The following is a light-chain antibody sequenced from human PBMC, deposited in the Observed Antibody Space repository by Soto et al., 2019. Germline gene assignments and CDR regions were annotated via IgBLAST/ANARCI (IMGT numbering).Light chain of an antibody. CDR1: SGHSSYA. CDR2: LNSDGSH. J-gene: IGLJ3*02. V-gene: IGLV4-69*01. Sequence: QLVLTQSPSASASPGASVKLTCTLSSGHSSYAIAWHQQQPEKGPRYLMKLNSDGSHSKGDGIPDRFSGSSSGAERYLTISSLQSEDEADYYCQTWGTATVFGGGTKLTVL. CDR3: QTWGTATV.